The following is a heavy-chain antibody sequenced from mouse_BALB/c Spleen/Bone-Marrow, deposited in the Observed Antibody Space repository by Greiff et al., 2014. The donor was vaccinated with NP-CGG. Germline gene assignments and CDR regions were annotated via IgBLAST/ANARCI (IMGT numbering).Heavy chain of an antibody. V-gene: IGHV14-3*02. CDR1: GFNIKDTY. J-gene: IGHJ3*01. CDR3: SSYSYGSSYGFAY. CDR2: IDPANGNT. D-gene: IGHD1-1*01. Sequence: DVQLVESGAELVKPGASVKLSCTASGFNIKDTYMHWVRQRPEQGLEWIGRIDPANGNTKYDPKFQGKATITADTSSNTAYLQLMSLTSEDSAVYYFSSYSYGSSYGFAYWGQGTLVTVSA.